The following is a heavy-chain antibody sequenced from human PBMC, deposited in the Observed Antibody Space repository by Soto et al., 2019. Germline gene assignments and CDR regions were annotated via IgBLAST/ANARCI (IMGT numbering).Heavy chain of an antibody. CDR3: ARDIYCSGGSCYPRPFDY. CDR2: IISIFGTA. Sequence: SVKVSCKASGGTFSSYAISWVRQAPGQGLEWMGGIISIFGTANYAQKFQGRVTITADKSTSTAYMELSSLRSEDTAVYYCARDIYCSGGSCYPRPFDYWGQGTLVTVSS. V-gene: IGHV1-69*06. CDR1: GGTFSSYA. D-gene: IGHD2-15*01. J-gene: IGHJ4*02.